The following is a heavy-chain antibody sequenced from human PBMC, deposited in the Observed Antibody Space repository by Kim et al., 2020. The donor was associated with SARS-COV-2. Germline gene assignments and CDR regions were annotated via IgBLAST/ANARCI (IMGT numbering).Heavy chain of an antibody. V-gene: IGHV3-49*02. CDR3: TRLQFRDYYYYYYGMDV. D-gene: IGHD3-10*01. Sequence: VKGRFTISRDDSKSIAYLQMNSLKTEDTAVYYCTRLQFRDYYYYYYGMDVWGQGTTVTVSS. J-gene: IGHJ6*02.